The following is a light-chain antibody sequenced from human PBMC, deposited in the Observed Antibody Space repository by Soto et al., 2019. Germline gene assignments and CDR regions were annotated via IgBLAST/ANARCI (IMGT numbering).Light chain of an antibody. CDR2: EVS. CDR3: CSYAGSSTV. J-gene: IGLJ2*01. CDR1: SSDVGSYNL. V-gene: IGLV2-23*02. Sequence: QSALTQPASVSGSPGQSITISCTGTSSDVGSYNLVSWYQQHPGKAPKLMIYEVSNRPSGVSNRFSGSKSGNTASLTISGPEDEDEDYYCCCSYAGSSTVFGGGTKLTVL.